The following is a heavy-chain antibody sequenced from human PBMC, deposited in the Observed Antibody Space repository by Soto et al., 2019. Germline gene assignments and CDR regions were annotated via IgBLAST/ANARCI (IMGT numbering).Heavy chain of an antibody. D-gene: IGHD6-13*01. Sequence: GSLRLSCAASGFTFSNAWMNWVRQAPGKGLEWVGRIKSKTDGGTTDYAAPVKGRFTISRDDSKNTLYLQMNSLKTEDTAVYYCTTYTIAAAGPFDYWGQGTLVTVSS. CDR3: TTYTIAAAGPFDY. J-gene: IGHJ4*02. CDR2: IKSKTDGGTT. CDR1: GFTFSNAW. V-gene: IGHV3-15*07.